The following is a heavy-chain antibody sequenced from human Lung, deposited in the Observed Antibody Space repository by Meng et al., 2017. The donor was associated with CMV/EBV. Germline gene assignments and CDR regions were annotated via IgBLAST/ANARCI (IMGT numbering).Heavy chain of an antibody. CDR3: ARAPSYCGGDCYDAGKQPLDY. J-gene: IGHJ4*02. Sequence: SCAASGFTFSSYWMHWVRQAPGKGLVWVSRINSDGSSTSYADSVKGRFTISRDNAKNTLYLQMNSLRAEDTAVYYCARAPSYCGGDCYDAGKQPLDYWXQGTLVTVSS. V-gene: IGHV3-74*01. CDR1: GFTFSSYW. CDR2: INSDGSST. D-gene: IGHD2-21*01.